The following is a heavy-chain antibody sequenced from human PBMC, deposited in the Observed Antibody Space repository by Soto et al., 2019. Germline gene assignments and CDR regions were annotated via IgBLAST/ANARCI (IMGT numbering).Heavy chain of an antibody. V-gene: IGHV3-64*01. CDR3: ARERTPLPYFDY. CDR1: GFTFSSYA. Sequence: GGSLRLSCAASGFTFSSYAMHWVRQAPGKGLEYVSAISSNGGSTYYANSVKGRFTISRDNSKNTLYLQMGSLRAEDMAVYYRARERTPLPYFDYWGQGTLVTVSS. J-gene: IGHJ4*02. CDR2: ISSNGGST.